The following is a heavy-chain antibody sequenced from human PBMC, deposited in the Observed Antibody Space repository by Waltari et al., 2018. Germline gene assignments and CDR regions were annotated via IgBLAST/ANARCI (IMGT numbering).Heavy chain of an antibody. V-gene: IGHV1-2*02. D-gene: IGHD1-26*01. Sequence: VQLVQSGAEVKKPGSSVKVSCTASGCTFTDFYMYWVRRAPGQGLEWVGWINPLSGDTDSAQKFQGRITLTRDTSTSTLYMDLNSLRSDDTAVYYCARDGTSRDPDFDYWGQGTLVTVSS. CDR2: INPLSGDT. CDR3: ARDGTSRDPDFDY. J-gene: IGHJ4*02. CDR1: GCTFTDFY.